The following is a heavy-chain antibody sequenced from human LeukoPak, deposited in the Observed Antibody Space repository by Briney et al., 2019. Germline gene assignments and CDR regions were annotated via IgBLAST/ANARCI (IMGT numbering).Heavy chain of an antibody. CDR3: AKDTYDILTGYYRVLGY. V-gene: IGHV3-23*01. D-gene: IGHD3-9*01. J-gene: IGHJ4*02. Sequence: GGSLRLSCAASGYTFSSYAMSWVRQAPGKGLEWVSAISGSGGSTYHADSVKGRFTISRDNSKNTLYLQMNSLRAEDTAVYYCAKDTYDILTGYYRVLGYWGQGTLVTVSS. CDR1: GYTFSSYA. CDR2: ISGSGGST.